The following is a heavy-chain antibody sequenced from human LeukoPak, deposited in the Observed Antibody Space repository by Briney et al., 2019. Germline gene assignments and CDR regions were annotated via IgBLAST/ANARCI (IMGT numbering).Heavy chain of an antibody. D-gene: IGHD6-13*01. V-gene: IGHV4-31*03. CDR3: GRGSWSSSWHGGGGLGY. CDR2: IYHTGDT. CDR1: GTSVSNYIFY. J-gene: IGHJ4*02. Sequence: PSETLSLTCSVSGTSVSNYIFYWNWIRQQPGKGLEWIGYIYHTGDTFYNPSLKSRVTISLDTSQNQFSLKLSSVTAADTAVYYCGRGSWSSSWHGGGGLGYWGQGTLVTVSS.